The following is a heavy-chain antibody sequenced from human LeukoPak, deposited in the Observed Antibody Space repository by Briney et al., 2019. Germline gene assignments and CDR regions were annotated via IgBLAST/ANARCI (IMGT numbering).Heavy chain of an antibody. CDR2: ISSSSSTI. J-gene: IGHJ4*02. D-gene: IGHD3-22*01. V-gene: IGHV3-48*04. Sequence: PGGSLRLSCAASGFTFSSYSMNWVRQAPGKGLEWVSYISSSSSTIYYADSVKGRFTISRDNAKNSLYLQMNSLRAEDTAVYYCVRDALRYYYDSSGSFDYWGQGTLVTVSS. CDR1: GFTFSSYS. CDR3: VRDALRYYYDSSGSFDY.